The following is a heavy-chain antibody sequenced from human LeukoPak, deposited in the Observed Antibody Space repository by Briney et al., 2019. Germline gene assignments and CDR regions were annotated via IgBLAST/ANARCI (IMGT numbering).Heavy chain of an antibody. D-gene: IGHD3-22*01. CDR1: GFTFDEYG. CDR3: ARGAAGDSSGYYYEFGYYYMDV. Sequence: AGGSLRLSCASSGFTFDEYGLRWVRHASGKGLECVFGHHLNCGNTGYADSVKGRFTISIDNAKNSLYLQMNSLRAEDTAVYYCARGAAGDSSGYYYEFGYYYMDVWGKGTTVTVSS. CDR2: HHLNCGNT. V-gene: IGHV3-20*04. J-gene: IGHJ6*03.